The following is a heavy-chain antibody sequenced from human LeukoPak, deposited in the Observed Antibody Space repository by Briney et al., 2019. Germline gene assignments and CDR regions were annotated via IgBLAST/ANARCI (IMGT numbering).Heavy chain of an antibody. D-gene: IGHD3-22*01. CDR1: GFTFSSYW. J-gene: IGHJ6*02. Sequence: EGSLRLSCAASGFTFSSYWMSWVRQAPGKGLEWVANIKQDGSEKYYVDSVKGRFTISRDNAKNSLYLQMNSLRAEDTAVYYCARSSTDSSGYYYYYYGMDVWGQGTTVTVSS. V-gene: IGHV3-7*01. CDR2: IKQDGSEK. CDR3: ARSSTDSSGYYYYYYGMDV.